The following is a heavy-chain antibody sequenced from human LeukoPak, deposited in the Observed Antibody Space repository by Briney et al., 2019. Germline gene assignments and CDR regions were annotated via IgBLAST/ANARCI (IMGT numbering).Heavy chain of an antibody. CDR1: GFTFSSYA. D-gene: IGHD3-10*01. J-gene: IGHJ4*02. CDR2: ISYDGSNK. V-gene: IGHV3-30*04. CDR3: ARAMVRGVIPY. Sequence: PGGSLRLSCAASGFTFSSYAMHWVRQAPGKGLEWVAVISYDGSNKYYADSVKGRFTISRDNSRNIMNLQTDSLRPEDTALYYCARAMVRGVIPYWGQGTLVTVSS.